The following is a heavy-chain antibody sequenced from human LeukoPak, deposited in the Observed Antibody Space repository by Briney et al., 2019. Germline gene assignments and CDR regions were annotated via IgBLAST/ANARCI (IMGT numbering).Heavy chain of an antibody. CDR1: GFPFSSYW. Sequence: GGPLRLSCAASGFPFSSYWMHCLRQAPGKGLVCLSRINTDGSSTNYADSVRGRFTISRDNAKNTLYLQMNSLRAEDTAVYYCASTRRDGYNYWAYWGQGTLVTVSS. D-gene: IGHD5-24*01. V-gene: IGHV3-74*01. J-gene: IGHJ4*02. CDR2: INTDGSST. CDR3: ASTRRDGYNYWAY.